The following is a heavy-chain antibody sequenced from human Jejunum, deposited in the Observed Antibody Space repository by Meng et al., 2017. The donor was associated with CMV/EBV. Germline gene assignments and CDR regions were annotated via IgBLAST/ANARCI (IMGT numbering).Heavy chain of an antibody. Sequence: SGFTFSNDWMNWARQAPGKGLEWVDNIKEDVSERNYVDSVKGRFTISRDNAKNSMYLQMDSLRVEDTAVYYCARQKCGGDCDMDVWGQGTTGTVSS. CDR1: GFTFSNDW. J-gene: IGHJ6*02. CDR2: IKEDVSER. CDR3: ARQKCGGDCDMDV. D-gene: IGHD2-21*01. V-gene: IGHV3-7*01.